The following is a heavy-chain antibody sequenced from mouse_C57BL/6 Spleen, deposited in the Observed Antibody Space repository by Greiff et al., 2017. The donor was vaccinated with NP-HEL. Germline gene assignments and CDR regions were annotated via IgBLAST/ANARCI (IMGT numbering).Heavy chain of an antibody. D-gene: IGHD2-3*01. V-gene: IGHV1-5*01. CDR3: TRSDGYYWYFDV. J-gene: IGHJ1*03. CDR1: GYTFTSYW. CDR2: IYPGNSDT. Sequence: VQLQQSGTVLARPGASVKMSCKTSGYTFTSYWMHWVKQRPGQGLEWIGAIYPGNSDTSYNQKFKGKAKLTAVTSASTAYMELSSLTNEYSAVYYCTRSDGYYWYFDVWGTGTTVTVSS.